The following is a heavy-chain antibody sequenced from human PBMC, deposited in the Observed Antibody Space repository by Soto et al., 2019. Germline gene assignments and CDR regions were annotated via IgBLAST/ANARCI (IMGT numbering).Heavy chain of an antibody. Sequence: SETLSLTCTVSGGSISSYYWSWIRQPPGKGLEWIGYIYYSGSTNYNPSLKSRVTISVDTSKNQFSLKLSSVTAADTAVYYCAREGIGRYYFDYWGQGTLVTLSS. CDR1: GGSISSYY. J-gene: IGHJ4*02. CDR3: AREGIGRYYFDY. D-gene: IGHD2-21*01. CDR2: IYYSGST. V-gene: IGHV4-59*01.